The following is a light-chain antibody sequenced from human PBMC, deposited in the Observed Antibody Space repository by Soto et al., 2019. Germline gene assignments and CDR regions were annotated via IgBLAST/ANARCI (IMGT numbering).Light chain of an antibody. CDR2: EVS. CDR3: SSYAGSNNFVV. Sequence: QSALTQPPSASGSPGQSVTISCTGTSSDVGGYNYVSWYQKHSGKAPNLMIYEVSKRPSGVPDRFSGSKSGNTASLTVSGLQAEDEADYYCSSYAGSNNFVVFGGGTKVTVL. V-gene: IGLV2-8*01. J-gene: IGLJ2*01. CDR1: SSDVGGYNY.